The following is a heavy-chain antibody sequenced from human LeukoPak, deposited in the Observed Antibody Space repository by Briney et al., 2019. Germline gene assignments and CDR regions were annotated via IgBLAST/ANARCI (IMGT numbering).Heavy chain of an antibody. V-gene: IGHV4-59*01. Sequence: SETLSLTCTVSGDSISSYYWSCIRQPPGKGLEWIGHIYYSGTTNYNPALRRRVTISADTSKNQFSLKLRSVTAADTAVYYCARGDLGFDYWGQGTRVTVSS. CDR1: GDSISSYY. J-gene: IGHJ4*02. CDR2: IYYSGTT. CDR3: ARGDLGFDY.